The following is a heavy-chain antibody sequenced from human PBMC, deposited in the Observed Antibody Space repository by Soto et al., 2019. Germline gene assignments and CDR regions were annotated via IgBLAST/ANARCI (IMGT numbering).Heavy chain of an antibody. CDR3: ERGSEPAYSTWHVNADY. V-gene: IGHV1-3*01. J-gene: IGHJ4*02. CDR1: GYTFTSYT. D-gene: IGHD2-2*01. CDR2: INAGSGNT. Sequence: GASVKVSCKASGYTFTSYTIHWVRQAPGQRLEWMGWINAGSGNTRYSQKLQGRVSLTRDTSASLAYMELSSLRSEDTAVYYCERGSEPAYSTWHVNADYWGQGTPVTGSS.